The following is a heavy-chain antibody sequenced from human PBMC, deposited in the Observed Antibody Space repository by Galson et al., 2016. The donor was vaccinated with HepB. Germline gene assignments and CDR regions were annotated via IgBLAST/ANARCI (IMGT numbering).Heavy chain of an antibody. CDR2: IYWDDDK. D-gene: IGHD6-19*01. CDR3: AHYRSGWFSTGPDAFGA. V-gene: IGHV2-5*02. Sequence: PALVKPTQTLTLTCDVSGFSLSTSGMAVAWIRQPPGKALEWFALIYWDDDKRYRPSLKSRITLTRDTYKNQVVLNMTNMDPAEKAKYYCAHYRSGWFSTGPDAFGAWGQGTMVTVSS. CDR1: GFSLSTSGMA. J-gene: IGHJ3*01.